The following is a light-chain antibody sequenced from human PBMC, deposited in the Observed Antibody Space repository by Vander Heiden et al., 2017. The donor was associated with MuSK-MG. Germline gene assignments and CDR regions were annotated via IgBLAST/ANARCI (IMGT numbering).Light chain of an antibody. V-gene: IGLV2-14*03. J-gene: IGLJ1*01. CDR3: NSYTSSSTYV. CDR2: DVS. CDR1: SSDGGGYNF. Sequence: QSALTQPASVSVSPGQSITISCTGTSSDGGGYNFVSWYQQHPGKAPKLMIYDVSNRPSGVSNRFSGSKSGNTASLTISGLQAEDEADYYCNSYTSSSTYVFGTGTKVTVL.